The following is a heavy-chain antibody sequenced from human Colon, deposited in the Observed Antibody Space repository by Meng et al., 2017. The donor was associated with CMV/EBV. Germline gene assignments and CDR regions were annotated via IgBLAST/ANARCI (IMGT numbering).Heavy chain of an antibody. CDR2: IWNDASFE. CDR3: AKDNWNDVGYFDN. J-gene: IGHJ4*02. Sequence: GGSLRLSCVASGFTFSVHGLHWVRQAPGKGLEWVAVIWNDASFESYVDSVKGRFTVSRDNSKNTLYLQMNSLRVEDTAVYYCAKDNWNDVGYFDNWGQGTLVTVSS. D-gene: IGHD1-20*01. V-gene: IGHV3-33*06. CDR1: GFTFSVHG.